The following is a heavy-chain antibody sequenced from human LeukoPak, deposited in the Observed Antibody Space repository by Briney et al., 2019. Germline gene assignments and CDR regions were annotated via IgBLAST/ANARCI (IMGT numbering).Heavy chain of an antibody. V-gene: IGHV4-39*07. J-gene: IGHJ4*02. D-gene: IGHD3-10*01. Sequence: SETLSLTCTVSGGSISSSSYYWSWIRQPPGNGLEWIGEINHSGSTNYNPSLKSRVTISVDTSKNQFSLKLSSVTAADTAVYYCARENRSRLLWFGELWDYFDYWGQGTLVTVSS. CDR3: ARENRSRLLWFGELWDYFDY. CDR1: GGSISSSSYY. CDR2: INHSGST.